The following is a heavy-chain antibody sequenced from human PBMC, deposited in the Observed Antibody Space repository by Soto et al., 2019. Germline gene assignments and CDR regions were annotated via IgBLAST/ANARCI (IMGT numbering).Heavy chain of an antibody. D-gene: IGHD3-3*01. J-gene: IGHJ6*02. Sequence: RLSCAASGFTFSSYSMNWVRQAPGKGLEWVSSISSSSSYIYYADSVKGRFTISRDNAKNSLYLQMNSLRAEDTAVYYCARVQPPYYDFWSGIYYYYGMDVWGQGTTVTVSS. CDR2: ISSSSSYI. CDR1: GFTFSSYS. CDR3: ARVQPPYYDFWSGIYYYYGMDV. V-gene: IGHV3-21*01.